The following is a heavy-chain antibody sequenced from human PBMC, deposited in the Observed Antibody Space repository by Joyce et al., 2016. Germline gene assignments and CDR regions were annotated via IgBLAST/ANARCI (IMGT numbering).Heavy chain of an antibody. D-gene: IGHD3-10*01. CDR3: AADVAEVGFGELDH. V-gene: IGHV3-15*01. CDR2: IKSKTSGETT. Sequence: EVQVAEYGGGLVKRGGSLRLSCAASGFTFNVAWMTWVRQAPGKGLEWVGRIKSKTSGETTEYAAPVKGRFTISRDDSKNTVSLQMNGLRTEDTAVYFCAADVAEVGFGELDHWGQGTLVTVSS. J-gene: IGHJ4*02. CDR1: GFTFNVAW.